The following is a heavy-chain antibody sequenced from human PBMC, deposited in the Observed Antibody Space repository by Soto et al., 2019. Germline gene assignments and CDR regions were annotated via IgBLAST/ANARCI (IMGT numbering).Heavy chain of an antibody. CDR3: AKAMVVAARKNYYYYGMDV. D-gene: IGHD2-15*01. CDR2: ISYDGSNK. Sequence: PGGSLRLSCAASGFTFSSYGMHWVRQAPGKGLEWVAVISYDGSNKYYADSVKGRFTISRDNSKNTLYLQMNSLRAEDTAVYYCAKAMVVAARKNYYYYGMDVWGQGTTVTVSS. CDR1: GFTFSSYG. V-gene: IGHV3-30*18. J-gene: IGHJ6*02.